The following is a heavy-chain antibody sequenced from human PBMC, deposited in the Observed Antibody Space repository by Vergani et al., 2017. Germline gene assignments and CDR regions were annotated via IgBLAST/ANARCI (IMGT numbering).Heavy chain of an antibody. CDR2: IISSSRYI. D-gene: IGHD4-17*01. CDR3: ARDRQTTVTMLAD. CDR1: GFTFSNYG. V-gene: IGHV3-21*01. J-gene: IGHJ4*02. Sequence: VQLVESGGGVVQPGRSLRLSCAASGFTFSNYGMHWVRQAPGKGLEWVSSIISSSRYIYYADSVKGRFTISRDNAKNSLYLQMNSLRAEDTAVYYCARDRQTTVTMLADWGQGTLVTVSS.